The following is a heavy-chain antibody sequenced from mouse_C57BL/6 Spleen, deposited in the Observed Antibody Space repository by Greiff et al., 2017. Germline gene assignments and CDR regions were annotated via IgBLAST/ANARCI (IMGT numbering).Heavy chain of an antibody. D-gene: IGHD2-4*01. V-gene: IGHV1-55*01. CDR2: IYPGSGST. J-gene: IGHJ4*01. CDR1: GYTFTSYW. Sequence: QVHLQQPGAELVKPGASVKMSCKASGYTFTSYWITWVKQRPGQGLEWIGDIYPGSGSTNYNEKFKSKATLTVDTSSSTAYMQLSSLTSEDSAVYYCARGGGMIRFAMDYWGQGTSVTVSS. CDR3: ARGGGMIRFAMDY.